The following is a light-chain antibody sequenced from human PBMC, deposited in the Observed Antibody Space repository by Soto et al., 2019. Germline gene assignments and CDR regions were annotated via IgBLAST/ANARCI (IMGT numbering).Light chain of an antibody. CDR1: QSVHTF. CDR2: GAS. CDR3: HQRSNWPTDT. J-gene: IGKJ5*01. V-gene: IGKV3-11*01. Sequence: ELVSTQSPDTLSLSPGEGASLSGRASQSVHTFLAWYQQKPCQAPRLLIYGASTRATGVPARFSGSGSGTDFTLTISSLEPEDFAVYYCHQRSNWPTDTFGQGTRLEIK.